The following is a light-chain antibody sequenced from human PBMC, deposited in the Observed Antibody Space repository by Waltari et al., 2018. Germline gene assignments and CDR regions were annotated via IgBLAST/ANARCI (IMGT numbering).Light chain of an antibody. CDR1: SSDVGGYTY. V-gene: IGLV2-14*01. CDR3: SSYRSSNTWM. Sequence: QSALTQPASVSGSPGQSITISCTGTSSDVGGYTYVPWYQQHPGKAPKLMIYDVSKRPSGVSNRFSGSKSGNTASLTISGLQTEDEADYYCSSYRSSNTWMFGGGTKLPVL. CDR2: DVS. J-gene: IGLJ3*02.